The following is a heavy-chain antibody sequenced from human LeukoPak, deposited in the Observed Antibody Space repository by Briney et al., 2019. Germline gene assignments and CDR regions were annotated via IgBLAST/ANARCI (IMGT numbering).Heavy chain of an antibody. D-gene: IGHD5-18*01. J-gene: IGHJ4*02. CDR3: ARGRNVDTSMVNDY. CDR1: GFTFSSYA. Sequence: GGSLRLSCAASGFTFSSYAMHWVRQAPGEGLEWVTVISYDGINKYYADSVKGRFTISRDNSKNTVYLQMNSLRGEDTAVYYCARGRNVDTSMVNDYWGQGTLVTVSS. V-gene: IGHV3-30*04. CDR2: ISYDGINK.